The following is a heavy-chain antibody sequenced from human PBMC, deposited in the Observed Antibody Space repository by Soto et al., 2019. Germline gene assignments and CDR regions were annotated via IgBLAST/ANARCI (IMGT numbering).Heavy chain of an antibody. J-gene: IGHJ6*03. CDR3: ARDKTNYDFWSGYYTPNYYYYYYMDV. CDR2: IYSGGST. V-gene: IGHV3-66*01. D-gene: IGHD3-3*01. Sequence: GGSLRLSCAASGFTVSSNYMSWVRQAPGKGLEWVSVIYSGGSTYYADSVKGRFTISRDNSKNTLYLQMNSLRAEDTAVYYCARDKTNYDFWSGYYTPNYYYYYYMDVWGKGTTVTVSS. CDR1: GFTVSSNY.